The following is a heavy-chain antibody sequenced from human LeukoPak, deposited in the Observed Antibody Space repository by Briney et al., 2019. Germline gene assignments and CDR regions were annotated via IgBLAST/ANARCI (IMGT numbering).Heavy chain of an antibody. J-gene: IGHJ4*02. Sequence: ASVKVSCKASGYTFTGYYMHWVRQAPGQGLEWMGWINPNSGGTNYAQKFQGRVTMTRDTSISTAYMELSRLRSDDTAVHYCARQDGYNTHFDYWGQGTLVTVSS. CDR1: GYTFTGYY. V-gene: IGHV1-2*02. D-gene: IGHD5-12*01. CDR3: ARQDGYNTHFDY. CDR2: INPNSGGT.